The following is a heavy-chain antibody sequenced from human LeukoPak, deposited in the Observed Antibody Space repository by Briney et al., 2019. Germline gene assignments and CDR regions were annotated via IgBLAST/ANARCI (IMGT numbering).Heavy chain of an antibody. D-gene: IGHD3-16*01. V-gene: IGHV1-2*02. CDR2: INPNSGGT. Sequence: ASVTVSCKTSGYSFTDYYIHWVRQAPGQGLEWMGWINPNSGGTSSAQKFQGRVTMTRDTSITTVYMEVNWLTSDDTAMYYCARADRLHGGPYLIGPWGQGTLVTVSS. CDR1: GYSFTDYY. J-gene: IGHJ5*02. CDR3: ARADRLHGGPYLIGP.